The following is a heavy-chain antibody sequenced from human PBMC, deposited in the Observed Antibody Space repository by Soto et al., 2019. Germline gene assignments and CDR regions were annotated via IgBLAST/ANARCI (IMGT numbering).Heavy chain of an antibody. J-gene: IGHJ4*02. CDR1: GGTFSSYT. V-gene: IGHV1-69*02. Sequence: QVQLVQSGAEVKKTGSSVKVSCKASGGTFSSYTISWVRQAPGQGLEWMGRIIPMFGIANYAQKFQGRVTINADNSTSTAYMELSSLRPEDTDVYYCAGGYGDRQDYWGQGTLVTVGS. CDR3: AGGYGDRQDY. D-gene: IGHD4-17*01. CDR2: IIPMFGIA.